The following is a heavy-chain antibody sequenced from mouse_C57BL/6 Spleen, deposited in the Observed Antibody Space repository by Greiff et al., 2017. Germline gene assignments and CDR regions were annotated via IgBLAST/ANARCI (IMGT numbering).Heavy chain of an antibody. CDR3: ARGEGYGNYLDY. D-gene: IGHD2-1*01. Sequence: VQLKESGGGLVKPGGSLKLSCAASGFTFSSYAMSWVRQTPEKRLEWVATISDGGSYTYYPDNVQGRFTISRDNAKNNLYLQMSNLKSEDTAMYYCARGEGYGNYLDYWCQGTTLTVSS. V-gene: IGHV5-4*01. CDR2: ISDGGSYT. J-gene: IGHJ2*01. CDR1: GFTFSSYA.